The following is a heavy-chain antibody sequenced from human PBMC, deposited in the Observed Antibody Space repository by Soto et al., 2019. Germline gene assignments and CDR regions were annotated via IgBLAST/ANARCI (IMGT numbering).Heavy chain of an antibody. CDR3: ARGRYGDY. J-gene: IGHJ4*02. V-gene: IGHV1-18*01. CDR2: ISAHNGKX. Sequence: QVHLVQSGAEVKKPGASVKVSCKGSGYAFXXYGXTWVRQATGQGLEWMGWISAHNGKXXYAXXLQGRVTVTRDTXXXXXXXXXXXLISDDXXVYYCARGRYGDYWGQGALVTVSS. CDR1: GYAFXXYG. D-gene: IGHD1-1*01.